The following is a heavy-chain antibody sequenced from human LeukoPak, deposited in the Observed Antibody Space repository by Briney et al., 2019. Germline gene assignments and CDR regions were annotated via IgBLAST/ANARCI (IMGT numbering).Heavy chain of an antibody. CDR2: ISHDGANK. J-gene: IGHJ4*02. D-gene: IGHD1-1*01. CDR3: ARDRFDDGAAGFDY. Sequence: GGSLRLSCAASGFTFSRFAMHWVRQTPGKGLQWVGGISHDGANKYCGDSVKGRFTISRNSSKNTLSLQMNSLGPEDTAIYYCARDRFDDGAAGFDYWGQGTLVTVSS. CDR1: GFTFSRFA. V-gene: IGHV3-30-3*01.